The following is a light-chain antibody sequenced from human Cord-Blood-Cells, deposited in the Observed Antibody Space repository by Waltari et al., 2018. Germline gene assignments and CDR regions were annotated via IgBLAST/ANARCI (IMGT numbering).Light chain of an antibody. CDR3: CSYAGSSTLV. Sequence: QSALTQPAPVSGSPGQSITLPCTGTSSDVASNNLVSWYQQHPRKAPKLKIYEGSKRPAGVLNLFSGSKSGNAASLTISGLQAEDEADDYCCSYAGSSTLVFGGGTKLTVL. J-gene: IGLJ2*01. CDR1: SSDVASNNL. V-gene: IGLV2-23*01. CDR2: EGS.